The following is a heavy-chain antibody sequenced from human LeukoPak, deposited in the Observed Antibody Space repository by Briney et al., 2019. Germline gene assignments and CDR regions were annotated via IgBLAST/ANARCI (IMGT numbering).Heavy chain of an antibody. D-gene: IGHD3-10*01. V-gene: IGHV3-21*01. Sequence: GGSLRLSCVASGFFFSSYSMNWVRQAPGKGLEWVSSISSSSRYIYYADSVKGRFTISRDNAKNSLYPQMNSLRAEDTAVYYCAREGAITMVRGVLDYWGQGTLVTVSS. CDR3: AREGAITMVRGVLDY. CDR2: ISSSSRYI. J-gene: IGHJ4*02. CDR1: GFFFSSYS.